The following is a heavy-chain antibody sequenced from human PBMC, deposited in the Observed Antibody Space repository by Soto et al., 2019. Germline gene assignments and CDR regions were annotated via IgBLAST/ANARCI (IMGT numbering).Heavy chain of an antibody. Sequence: SETLSLTCTVSGGSISSGGYYWSWIRQHPGKGLEWIGYIYYSGSTYYNPSLKSRVTISVDTSKNQFSLKLSSVTAADTAVYYCATNSNYDFWSGYSSYYYGMDVWGQGTTVTVSS. CDR2: IYYSGST. D-gene: IGHD3-3*01. V-gene: IGHV4-31*03. CDR3: ATNSNYDFWSGYSSYYYGMDV. CDR1: GGSISSGGYY. J-gene: IGHJ6*02.